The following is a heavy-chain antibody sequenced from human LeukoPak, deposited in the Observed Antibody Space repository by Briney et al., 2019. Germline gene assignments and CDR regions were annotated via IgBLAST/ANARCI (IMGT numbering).Heavy chain of an antibody. V-gene: IGHV3-23*01. Sequence: PGGSLRLSCAASGFTFSSYAMSWVRQAPGKGLEWVSGISGSGGSTYYAGSVKGRFTISRDNSKNTPYLQMNSLRVEDTAVYYCAKNGGSQCYSHLDSWGQGTLVTVSS. D-gene: IGHD2-15*01. J-gene: IGHJ4*02. CDR3: AKNGGSQCYSHLDS. CDR2: ISGSGGST. CDR1: GFTFSSYA.